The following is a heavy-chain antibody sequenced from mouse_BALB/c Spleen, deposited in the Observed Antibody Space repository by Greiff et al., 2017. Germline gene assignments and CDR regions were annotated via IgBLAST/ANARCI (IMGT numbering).Heavy chain of an antibody. CDR1: GYTFTSYW. CDR3: ARERDYYAMDY. CDR2: IYPGDGDT. Sequence: VQLQQSGAELARPGASVKLSCKASGYTFTSYWMQWVKQRPGQGLEWIGAIYPGDGDTRYTQKFKGKATLTADKSSSTAYMQLSSLASEDSAVYYCARERDYYAMDYWGQGTSVTVSS. V-gene: IGHV1-87*01. J-gene: IGHJ4*01.